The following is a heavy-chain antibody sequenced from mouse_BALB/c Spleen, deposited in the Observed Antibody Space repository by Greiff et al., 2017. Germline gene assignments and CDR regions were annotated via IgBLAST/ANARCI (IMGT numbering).Heavy chain of an antibody. CDR3: ARGYYYGSSYAAY. J-gene: IGHJ3*01. D-gene: IGHD1-1*01. CDR1: GYTFTSYW. V-gene: IGHV1-69*02. CDR2: IDPSDSYT. Sequence: VQLQQPGAELVKPGASVKLSCKASGYTFTSYWMHWVKQRPGQGLEWIGEIDPSDSYTNYNQKFKGKATLTVDKSSSTAYMQLSSLTSEDSAVYYCARGYYYGSSYAAYWGQGTLVTVSA.